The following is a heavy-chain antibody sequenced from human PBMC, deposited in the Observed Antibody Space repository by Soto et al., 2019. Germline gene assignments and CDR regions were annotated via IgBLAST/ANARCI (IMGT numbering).Heavy chain of an antibody. Sequence: QVQLVESGGGLVKPGGSLRLSCAASGFTFSDYFITWIRQAPGKGLDWLSYISSSGSITYYADSVKGRFTISRDNPKNSVYLETNSLRADDTAVNYCASGSYGFSPGAFDIWGQGTVVNVSS. J-gene: IGHJ3*02. CDR3: ASGSYGFSPGAFDI. CDR2: ISSSGSIT. D-gene: IGHD4-17*01. CDR1: GFTFSDYF. V-gene: IGHV3-11*01.